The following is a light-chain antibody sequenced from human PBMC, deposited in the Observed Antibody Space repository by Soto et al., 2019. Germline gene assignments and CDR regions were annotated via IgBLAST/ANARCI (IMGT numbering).Light chain of an antibody. V-gene: IGLV2-14*02. CDR1: SSDVGSYNL. Sequence: QSVLTQPASVSGSPGQSITISCTGTSSDVGSYNLVSWYQQHPGKAPKLMIYEGSKRPSGVSNRFSGSKSGNTASLTVSGLQADDEADYFCSSYLRSNPYVFCTGTKATVL. J-gene: IGLJ1*01. CDR3: SSYLRSNPYV. CDR2: EGS.